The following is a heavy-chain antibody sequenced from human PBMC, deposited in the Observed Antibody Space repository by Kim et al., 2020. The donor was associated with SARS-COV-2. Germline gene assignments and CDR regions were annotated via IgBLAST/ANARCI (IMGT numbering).Heavy chain of an antibody. CDR1: GYSFTSYW. CDR2: IDPSDSYT. CDR3: ARQKSAYDFWSDTEAFDY. Sequence: GESLKISCKGSGYSFTSYWISWVRQMPGKGLEWMGRIDPSDSYTNYSPSFQGHVTISADKSISTAYLQWSSLKASDTAMYYCARQKSAYDFWSDTEAFDYWGQGTLVTVSS. D-gene: IGHD3-3*01. J-gene: IGHJ4*02. V-gene: IGHV5-10-1*01.